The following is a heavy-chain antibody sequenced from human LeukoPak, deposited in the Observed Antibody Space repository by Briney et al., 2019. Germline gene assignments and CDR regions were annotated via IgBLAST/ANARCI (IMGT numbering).Heavy chain of an antibody. CDR2: ISAYNGNT. V-gene: IGHV1-18*01. Sequence: ASVKVSCKASGYTLTSYGISWVRQAPGQGLEWMGWISAYNGNTNYAQKLQGRVTMTTDTSTSTAYMELRSLRSDDTAVYYCARGFGSIGVVVPAAIAVLDYWGQGTLVTVSS. CDR1: GYTLTSYG. CDR3: ARGFGSIGVVVPAAIAVLDY. D-gene: IGHD2-2*01. J-gene: IGHJ4*02.